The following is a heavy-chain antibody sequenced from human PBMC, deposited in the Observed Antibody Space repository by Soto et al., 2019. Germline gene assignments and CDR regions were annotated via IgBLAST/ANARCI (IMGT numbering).Heavy chain of an antibody. CDR3: ARARYYDFWSGLSSPLDV. D-gene: IGHD3-3*01. J-gene: IGHJ6*02. CDR2: INAGNGNT. CDR1: GYTFTSYA. Sequence: GASVKVSCKASGYTFTSYAMHWVRQAPGQRLEWMGWINAGNGNTKYSQKFQGRATITRDTSASTAYMELSSLRSEDTAVYYCARARYYDFWSGLSSPLDVWGQGTTVTVSS. V-gene: IGHV1-3*01.